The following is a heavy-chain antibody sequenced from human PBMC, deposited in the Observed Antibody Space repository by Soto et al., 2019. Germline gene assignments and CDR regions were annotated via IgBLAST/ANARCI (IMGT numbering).Heavy chain of an antibody. V-gene: IGHV1-18*04. J-gene: IGHJ4*02. CDR2: VSAYSGHT. CDR3: ARPSGSYGDYAWPLAY. CDR1: GYAFGGYA. D-gene: IGHD4-17*01. Sequence: QVQLVQSGAEVKKPGASVKVSCKASGYAFGGYAISWVRQAPGQGLEWMGWVSAYSGHTDYAQNLQGRVSMTTETSTSTAYMELGSLTSDDTAVYYCARPSGSYGDYAWPLAYWGQGTLVTVSS.